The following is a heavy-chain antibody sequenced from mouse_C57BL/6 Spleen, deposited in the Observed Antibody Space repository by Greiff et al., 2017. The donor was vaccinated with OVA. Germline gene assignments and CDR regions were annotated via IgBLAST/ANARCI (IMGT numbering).Heavy chain of an antibody. V-gene: IGHV1-50*01. D-gene: IGHD1-1*01. CDR2: IDPSDSYT. J-gene: IGHJ2*01. CDR1: GYTFTSYW. CDR3: ARSHYYGSSYEGY. Sequence: QVQLQQSGAELVKPGASVKLSCKASGYTFTSYWMQWVKQRPGQGLEWIGEIDPSDSYTNYNQKFKGKATLTVDTSSSTAYMQLSSLTSEDSAVYYCARSHYYGSSYEGYWGQGTTLTVSS.